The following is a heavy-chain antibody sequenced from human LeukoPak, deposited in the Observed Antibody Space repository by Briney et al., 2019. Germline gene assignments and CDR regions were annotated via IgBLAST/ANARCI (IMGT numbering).Heavy chain of an antibody. CDR3: ARDSSGYYSPYY. CDR1: GFTFSSYA. CDR2: ISGSGGST. J-gene: IGHJ4*02. V-gene: IGHV3-23*01. Sequence: GGSLRLSCAASGFTFSSYAMSWVRQAPGKGLEWVSGISGSGGSTYYADSVKGRFTISRDNSKNTLYLQMNSLRAEDTAVYYCARDSSGYYSPYYWGQGTLVTVSS. D-gene: IGHD3-22*01.